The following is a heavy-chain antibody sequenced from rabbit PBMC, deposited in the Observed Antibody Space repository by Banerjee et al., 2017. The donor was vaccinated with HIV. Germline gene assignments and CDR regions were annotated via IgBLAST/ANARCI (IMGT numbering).Heavy chain of an antibody. CDR1: GIDFSSSYD. CDR2: IYNGSSCST. V-gene: IGHV1S40*01. J-gene: IGHJ4*01. CDR3: ARGASVIAYYGYYFVL. D-gene: IGHD1-1*01. Sequence: QLLEASGGDLVKPGASLTLTGTASGIDFSSSYDVCWVRKAPGQGLEWVPCIYNGSSCSTSYASWAKVRVTISKTSSTTVTLQMTSLTAADTATYFCARGASVIAYYGYYFVLWGPGTLVTVS.